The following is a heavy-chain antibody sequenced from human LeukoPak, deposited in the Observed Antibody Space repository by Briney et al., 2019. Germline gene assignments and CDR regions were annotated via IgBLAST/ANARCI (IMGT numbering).Heavy chain of an antibody. D-gene: IGHD3-22*01. CDR2: INHSGST. J-gene: IGHJ4*02. V-gene: IGHV4-34*01. CDR1: GGSFSGYY. Sequence: SETLSLTCAVYGGSFSGYYWSWIRQPPGKGREWIGEINHSGSTNYNPSLKSRVTISVDTSKNQFSPKLSSVTAADTAVYYCAVNSGYRVDYWGQGTLVTVSS. CDR3: AVNSGYRVDY.